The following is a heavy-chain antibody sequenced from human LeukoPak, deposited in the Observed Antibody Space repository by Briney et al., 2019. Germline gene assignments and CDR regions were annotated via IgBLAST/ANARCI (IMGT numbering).Heavy chain of an antibody. CDR3: ARAKPYDNNGYSPELRY. CDR1: GYTFTSYD. J-gene: IGHJ4*02. CDR2: SDPNSGAT. D-gene: IGHD3-22*01. Sequence: GASVKVSCKASGYTFTSYDINWVRQATGQGLEWLGWSDPNSGATKYEHFQGRVTMTWDTSIDTAYMELTRLTSDDTAVYYCARAKPYDNNGYSPELRYWGQGTLVTVS. V-gene: IGHV1-2*02.